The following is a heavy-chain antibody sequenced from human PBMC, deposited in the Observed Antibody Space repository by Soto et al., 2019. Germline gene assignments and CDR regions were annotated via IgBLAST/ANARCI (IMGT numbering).Heavy chain of an antibody. V-gene: IGHV4-4*02. CDR3: VRGSGSRGNYPSYFDY. J-gene: IGHJ4*02. CDR1: GASISSNNS. Sequence: SETRSLTCGVCGASISSNNSCRWDSQPPGKGLEWIGEIFHSGSPHSSPSPKTRAPIHAAKSKKYFSLNLTSVTAAATAVYYSVRGSGSRGNYPSYFDYWGQGTLVPASS. D-gene: IGHD3-10*01. CDR2: IFHSGSP.